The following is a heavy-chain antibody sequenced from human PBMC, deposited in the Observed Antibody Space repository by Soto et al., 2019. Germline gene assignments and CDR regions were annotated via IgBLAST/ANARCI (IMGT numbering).Heavy chain of an antibody. CDR2: IYYSGST. J-gene: IGHJ4*02. CDR3: ASIVSSAHGEFSD. D-gene: IGHD3-10*01. V-gene: IGHV4-31*03. Sequence: QVQLQESGPGLVKPSQTLYLTCTVSGGSISSGGYYWSWIRQHPGKGLEWIGYIYYSGSTYYNPSIKSRVTISVDTSKNQFSLKLSSVTAADTAVYYCASIVSSAHGEFSDWGQGTLVTVSS. CDR1: GGSISSGGYY.